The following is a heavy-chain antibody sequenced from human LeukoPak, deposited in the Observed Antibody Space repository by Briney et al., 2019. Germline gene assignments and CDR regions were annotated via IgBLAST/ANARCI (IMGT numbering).Heavy chain of an antibody. CDR1: GFTFSSYW. CDR3: ARDPYCSSTSCYYDY. V-gene: IGHV3-21*01. CDR2: ISSSSSYI. Sequence: GGSLRLSCAASGFTFSSYWMHWVRQAPGKGLEWVSSISSSSSYIYYADSVKGRFTISRDNAKNSLYLQMNSLRAEDTAVYYCARDPYCSSTSCYYDYWGQGTLVTVSS. D-gene: IGHD2-2*01. J-gene: IGHJ4*02.